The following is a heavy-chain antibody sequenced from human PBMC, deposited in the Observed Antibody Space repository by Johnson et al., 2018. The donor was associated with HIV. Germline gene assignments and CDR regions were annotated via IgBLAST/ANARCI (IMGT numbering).Heavy chain of an antibody. CDR3: RVVTGAFDI. J-gene: IGHJ3*02. V-gene: IGHV3-30*03. CDR2: IAYDGGNK. CDR1: GFTFSSYG. D-gene: IGHD4-23*01. Sequence: QMMLVESGGGVVQPGRSLRLSCAASGFTFSSYGMHWVRQAPGKGLEWVAVIAYDGGNKYYADSVKGRFTISRDNSKNTLYLQMNSLRAEDTAVYYCRVVTGAFDIWGQGTMVTVSS.